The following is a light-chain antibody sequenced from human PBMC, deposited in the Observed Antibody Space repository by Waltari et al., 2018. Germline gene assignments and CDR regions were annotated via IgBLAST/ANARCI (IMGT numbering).Light chain of an antibody. Sequence: TVLTQSPGTLSLSPGERATLPCRASQSVSSSSLAWYQLKSGQAPRLLIYGASSRATGIPDRFSGSGSGTDFTLTISRLEPEDFAVYYCQQYGSSPWTFGQGTKVEVK. V-gene: IGKV3-20*01. CDR2: GAS. CDR3: QQYGSSPWT. J-gene: IGKJ1*01. CDR1: QSVSSSS.